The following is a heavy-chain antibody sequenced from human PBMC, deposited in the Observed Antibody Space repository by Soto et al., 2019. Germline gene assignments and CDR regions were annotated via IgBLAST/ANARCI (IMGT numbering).Heavy chain of an antibody. Sequence: GSLRLSCTASGFTFSIYAMSWVRQAPGKGLEWVSTIGGGGGGTSYADFVRGRFTVSRDNSRNTLYLQMNSLRPEDTAVYYCAKDAPGSGWLSDYWGQGTLVTVSS. CDR1: GFTFSIYA. V-gene: IGHV3-23*01. CDR3: AKDAPGSGWLSDY. D-gene: IGHD3-22*01. J-gene: IGHJ4*02. CDR2: IGGGGGGT.